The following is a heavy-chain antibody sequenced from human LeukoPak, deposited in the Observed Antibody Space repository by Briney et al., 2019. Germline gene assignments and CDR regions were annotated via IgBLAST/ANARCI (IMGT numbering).Heavy chain of an antibody. CDR2: ISWNSGSI. V-gene: IGHV3-9*03. CDR1: GFTFDDYA. J-gene: IGHJ3*02. CDR3: AKDIRAVSYAFDI. D-gene: IGHD6-19*01. Sequence: GRSLRLXCAASGFTFDDYAMHWVRQAPGKGLEWVSGISWNSGSIGYADSVKGRFTISRDNAKNSLYLQMNSLRAEDMALYYCAKDIRAVSYAFDIWGQGTMVTVSS.